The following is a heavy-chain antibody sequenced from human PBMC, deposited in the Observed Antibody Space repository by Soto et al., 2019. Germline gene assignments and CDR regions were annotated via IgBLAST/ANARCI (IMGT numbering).Heavy chain of an antibody. D-gene: IGHD3-3*01. J-gene: IGHJ4*02. V-gene: IGHV4-4*07. CDR1: GGSISSYY. Sequence: QVQLQESGPGLVKPSETLSLTCTVSGGSISSYYWSWIRQPAGKGLEWIGRIYTSGSTNYNPSLKSRVTMSVETSKNQFSLKLSSVTAADTAVYYCARDWFGLEWYYFDYWGQGTLVTVSS. CDR2: IYTSGST. CDR3: ARDWFGLEWYYFDY.